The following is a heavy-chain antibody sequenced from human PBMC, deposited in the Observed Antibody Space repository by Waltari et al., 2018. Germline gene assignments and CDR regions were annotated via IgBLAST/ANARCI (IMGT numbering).Heavy chain of an antibody. CDR1: GYTFTSYG. J-gene: IGHJ4*02. CDR3: ARDHVSEWELAGATPDY. V-gene: IGHV1-18*01. CDR2: ISAYNGNT. D-gene: IGHD1-26*01. Sequence: QVQLVQSGAEVKKPGASVKVSCKASGYTFTSYGISWVRQAPGQGLEWMGWISAYNGNTNYAQKLQGRGTMTTDTSTSTAYMELRSLRSDDTAVYYCARDHVSEWELAGATPDYWGQGTLVTVSS.